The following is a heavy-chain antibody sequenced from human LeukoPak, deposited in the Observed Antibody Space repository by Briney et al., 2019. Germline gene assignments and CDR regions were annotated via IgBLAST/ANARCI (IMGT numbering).Heavy chain of an antibody. CDR1: GYTFTSYY. Sequence: EASVKVSCKASGYTFTSYYMHWVRQAPGQGPEWMGIINPSGGSTSYAQKFQGIVTMTRDMSTSTVYMELSSLRSEDTAVYYCARSPPVIAVAGTRFARFDYWGQGTLVTVSS. J-gene: IGHJ4*02. D-gene: IGHD6-19*01. V-gene: IGHV1-46*01. CDR2: INPSGGST. CDR3: ARSPPVIAVAGTRFARFDY.